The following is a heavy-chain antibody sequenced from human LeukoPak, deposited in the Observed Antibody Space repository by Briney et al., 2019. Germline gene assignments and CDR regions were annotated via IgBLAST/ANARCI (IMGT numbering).Heavy chain of an antibody. Sequence: GGSLRLSCAASGFMVSSNYVSWVRQDPGKGLEWVSVIYSGGSTYYADSVKGRFTISRDNSKNTLYLQMNSLRAEDTAVYYCANSYYDGLWGQGTLVTVSS. V-gene: IGHV3-66*01. CDR1: GFMVSSNY. CDR3: ANSYYDGL. J-gene: IGHJ4*02. CDR2: IYSGGST. D-gene: IGHD3-22*01.